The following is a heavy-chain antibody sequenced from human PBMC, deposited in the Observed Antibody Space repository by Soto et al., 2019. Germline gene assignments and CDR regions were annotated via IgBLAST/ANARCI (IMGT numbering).Heavy chain of an antibody. CDR1: GYSFTNYW. V-gene: IGHV5-51*01. CDR3: AIPVDYGGTSRFDF. Sequence: LGESLKISCKGSGYSFTNYWIGWVRQMPGKGLEWMGLIYPGDSDTRYSPSFQGQVTISADKSISTAYLQWSSLKASDTAMYYCAIPVDYGGTSRFDFCCQGPLVTGFS. D-gene: IGHD4-17*01. J-gene: IGHJ4*02. CDR2: IYPGDSDT.